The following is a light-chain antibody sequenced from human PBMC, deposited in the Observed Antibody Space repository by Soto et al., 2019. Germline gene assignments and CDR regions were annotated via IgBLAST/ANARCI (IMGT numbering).Light chain of an antibody. CDR1: STDVGGYNY. CDR3: GSYSSTDTPFV. V-gene: IGLV2-14*01. J-gene: IGLJ1*01. CDR2: EVS. Sequence: SALAQPSSVSGSPGQSITISCTGTSTDVGGYNYVSWYQHHSGKAPKLLIYEVSNRPSGVSDRFSGSKSVSTASLTISGLQAEDESDYYCGSYSSTDTPFVFGTGTKVTVL.